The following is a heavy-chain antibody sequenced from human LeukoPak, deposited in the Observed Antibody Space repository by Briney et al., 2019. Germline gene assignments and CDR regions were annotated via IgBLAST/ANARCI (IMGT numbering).Heavy chain of an antibody. V-gene: IGHV3-11*01. J-gene: IGHJ4*02. CDR3: ARAISYDFWSGYYHAPGY. Sequence: PGGSRRLSCAASGFTFSDYYMSWIRQAPGKGLEWVSYISSSGSTIYYADSVKGRFSISRDNAKNSLSLQMNSLRAEDTAVYFCARAISYDFWSGYYHAPGYRGQGTLVTVSS. CDR2: ISSSGSTI. D-gene: IGHD3-3*01. CDR1: GFTFSDYY.